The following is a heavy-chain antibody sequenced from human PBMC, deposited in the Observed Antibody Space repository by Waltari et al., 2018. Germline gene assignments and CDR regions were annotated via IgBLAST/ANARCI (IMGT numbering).Heavy chain of an antibody. CDR3: ARDNSVFYYFDY. V-gene: IGHV4-59*01. CDR2: IYYSGST. D-gene: IGHD1-20*01. J-gene: IGHJ4*02. CDR1: GGSLSSTY. Sequence: QVQLQESGPGLVKPSETLSITCTVSGGSLSSTYWRWIRQPPGKGMEWIVYIYYSGSTNYNPTLKSRVTISVDTSKNQFSLKLSSVTAADTAVYYCARDNSVFYYFDYWGQGTLVTVSS.